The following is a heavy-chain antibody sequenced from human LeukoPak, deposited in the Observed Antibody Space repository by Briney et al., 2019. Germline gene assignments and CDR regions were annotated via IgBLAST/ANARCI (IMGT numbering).Heavy chain of an antibody. Sequence: GGTLRLSCAASGFTFSSYGMSWVRQAPGKGLEWVSAISGSGGSTYYADSVKGRFTISRDNSKNTLYLQMNGLRAEDTAVYYCAKGVGWLAEASDFWGQGTLVTVSS. CDR2: ISGSGGST. V-gene: IGHV3-23*01. J-gene: IGHJ4*02. D-gene: IGHD6-19*01. CDR3: AKGVGWLAEASDF. CDR1: GFTFSSYG.